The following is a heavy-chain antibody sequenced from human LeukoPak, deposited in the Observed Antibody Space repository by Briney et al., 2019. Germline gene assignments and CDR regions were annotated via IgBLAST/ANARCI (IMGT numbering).Heavy chain of an antibody. J-gene: IGHJ4*02. CDR1: GFTFSSFA. V-gene: IGHV3-23*01. CDR3: AKDGYYDSSGYYYFDY. CDR2: ISGSGGST. Sequence: QAGGSLRLSCVASGFTFSSFAMSWVRQAPGKGLEWVSAISGSGGSTYYADSVKGRFTISTDNSKNTLYLQMTSLRAEDTAVYYCAKDGYYDSSGYYYFDYWGQGTLVTVSS. D-gene: IGHD3-22*01.